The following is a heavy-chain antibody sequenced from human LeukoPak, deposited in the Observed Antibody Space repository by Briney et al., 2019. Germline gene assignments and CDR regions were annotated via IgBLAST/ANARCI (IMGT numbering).Heavy chain of an antibody. J-gene: IGHJ4*02. CDR3: ARDRPDYFGDFSHYFDY. D-gene: IGHD3-16*01. CDR2: ISSTSSYT. Sequence: GGSLTLSCAAPGFTFSDYYMRSIRQAPGKGLEWASFISSTSSYTNYADSVQARFTISRDNAKNSLYLQMNSLRAEDTAVYYCARDRPDYFGDFSHYFDYWGQGTLVTVSS. V-gene: IGHV3-11*05. CDR1: GFTFSDYY.